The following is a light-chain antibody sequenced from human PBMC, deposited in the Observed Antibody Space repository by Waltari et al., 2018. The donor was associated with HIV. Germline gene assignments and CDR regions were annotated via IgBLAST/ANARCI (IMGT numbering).Light chain of an antibody. CDR3: ATWDDSLSAWV. CDR2: WNN. Sequence: QSLLTQPPSASGTPGQRVTMSCYGSSSNIVRNYVYWYQQLPGTAPKLLSQWNNERPSWVPDRFSGSKSGASASLAISGLRSEDEADYYCATWDDSLSAWVFGGGTKLTVL. J-gene: IGLJ3*02. CDR1: SSNIVRNY. V-gene: IGLV1-47*01.